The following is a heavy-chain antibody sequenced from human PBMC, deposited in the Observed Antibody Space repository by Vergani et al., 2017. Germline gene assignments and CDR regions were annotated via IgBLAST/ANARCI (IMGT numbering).Heavy chain of an antibody. D-gene: IGHD2-21*01. J-gene: IGHJ4*02. Sequence: QVQLVQSGAEVKKPGASVKVSCKASGYTFSDHHLHWVRQAPGQGLEWVGWITINSGATKVAQKFQGRITMGTDTSISTGYMELSSLRSDDTAVYYCARLASVVGPAVLPLDLWGQGTLVTVSS. CDR1: GYTFSDHH. CDR3: ARLASVVGPAVLPLDL. CDR2: ITINSGAT. V-gene: IGHV1-2*02.